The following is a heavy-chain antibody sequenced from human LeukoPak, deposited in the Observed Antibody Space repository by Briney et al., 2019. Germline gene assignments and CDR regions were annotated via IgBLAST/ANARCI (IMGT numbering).Heavy chain of an antibody. CDR1: GYTFTSYD. J-gene: IGHJ6*03. CDR3: ARCFRGSYMDV. Sequence: GSVKVSCKASGYTFTSYDINWVRQATGQGLEWMGWMNPNSGNTGYAQKFQGRVTITRNTSISTAYMELSSLRSEDTAVYYCARCFRGSYMDVWGKGTTVTASS. D-gene: IGHD2-15*01. V-gene: IGHV1-8*03. CDR2: MNPNSGNT.